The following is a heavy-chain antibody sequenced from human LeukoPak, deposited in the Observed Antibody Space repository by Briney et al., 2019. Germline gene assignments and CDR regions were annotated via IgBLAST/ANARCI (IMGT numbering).Heavy chain of an antibody. CDR2: INPSGGST. J-gene: IGHJ6*03. CDR1: GYTFTSYY. Sequence: GASVKVSCKASGYTFTSYYMHWVRQAPGQGLEWMGIINPSGGSTSYAQKFQGRVTMTRDTSTSTVYMELSSLRSEDTAVYYCARASWAVAGPDYYYYYMDVWGKGTTVTVSS. V-gene: IGHV1-46*01. CDR3: ARASWAVAGPDYYYYYMDV. D-gene: IGHD6-19*01.